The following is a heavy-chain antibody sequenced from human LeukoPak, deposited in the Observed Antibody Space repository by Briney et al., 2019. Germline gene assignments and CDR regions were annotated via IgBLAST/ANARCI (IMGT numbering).Heavy chain of an antibody. V-gene: IGHV1-18*01. CDR1: GYTFSTYG. CDR2: ISTYNGNT. J-gene: IGHJ6*02. D-gene: IGHD3-22*01. CDR3: AREYYHDRSGSPRHYYYGMDV. Sequence: GASVKVSCKASGYTFSTYGINWVRQAPGQGLEWMGWISTYNGNTNYAQKLQDRVTMTTDTFTSTAYMELRSLRSDDTAVYYCAREYYHDRSGSPRHYYYGMDVWGQGTTVTVSS.